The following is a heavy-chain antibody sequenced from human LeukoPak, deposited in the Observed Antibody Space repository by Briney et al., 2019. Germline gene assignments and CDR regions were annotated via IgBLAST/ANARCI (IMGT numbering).Heavy chain of an antibody. CDR2: INHSGST. J-gene: IGHJ4*02. CDR1: GGSFSGYY. D-gene: IGHD3-9*01. V-gene: IGHV4-34*01. Sequence: SKTLSLTCAVYGGSFSGYYWSWIRQPPGKGLEWIGEINHSGSTNYNPSLKSRVTISVDTSKNQFSLKLSSVTAADTAVYYCARGDILTGSCFDYWGQGTLVTVSS. CDR3: ARGDILTGSCFDY.